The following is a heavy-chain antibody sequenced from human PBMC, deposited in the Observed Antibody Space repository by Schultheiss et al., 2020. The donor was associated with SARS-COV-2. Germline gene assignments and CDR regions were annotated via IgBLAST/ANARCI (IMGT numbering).Heavy chain of an antibody. CDR1: GFTFSNYG. J-gene: IGHJ6*02. CDR2: VWFDGTKK. Sequence: GGSMRLSCAASGFTFSNYGMHWVRQAPGKGLEWVAVVWFDGTKKFYADSVKGRFTVSRDNSKNTLSLQINSLRAEDTATYYCARDLLRHSSTWARYYYNGMGVWGQASTVTAAS. CDR3: ARDLLRHSSTWARYYYNGMGV. D-gene: IGHD6-13*01. V-gene: IGHV3-33*01.